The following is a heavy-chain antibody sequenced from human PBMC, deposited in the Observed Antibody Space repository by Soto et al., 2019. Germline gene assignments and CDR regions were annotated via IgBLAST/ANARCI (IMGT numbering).Heavy chain of an antibody. J-gene: IGHJ4*02. Sequence: GASVKVSCKASGYTFTSYGISWVRQAPGQGLEWMGWISAYNGNTNYAQKLQGRVTMTTDTSTSTAYMELRSLRSDDTAVYYCARGVAYYYDSSGPTSGGDYWGQGTLVTVSS. D-gene: IGHD3-22*01. CDR2: ISAYNGNT. CDR3: ARGVAYYYDSSGPTSGGDY. V-gene: IGHV1-18*01. CDR1: GYTFTSYG.